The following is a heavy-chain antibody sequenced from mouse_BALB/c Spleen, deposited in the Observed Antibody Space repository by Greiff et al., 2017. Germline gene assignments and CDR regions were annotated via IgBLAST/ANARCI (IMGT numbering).Heavy chain of an antibody. CDR2: IYPGDGDT. Sequence: VQLQQSGAELARPGASVKLSCKASGYTFTSYWMQWVKQRPGQGLEWIGAIYPGDGDTRYTQKFKGKATLTADKSSSTAYMQLSSLASEESAVYYCAREVWDYYAMDYWGQGTSVTVSS. J-gene: IGHJ4*01. V-gene: IGHV1-87*01. CDR3: AREVWDYYAMDY. CDR1: GYTFTSYW.